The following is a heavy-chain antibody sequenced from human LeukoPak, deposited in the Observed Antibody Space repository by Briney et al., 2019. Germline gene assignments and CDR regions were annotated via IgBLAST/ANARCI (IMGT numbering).Heavy chain of an antibody. J-gene: IGHJ4*02. CDR3: AKGRIVVVPAAMIDY. CDR2: IWYDGADK. CDR1: GFTFSTFG. D-gene: IGHD2-2*01. V-gene: IGHV3-30*02. Sequence: PGGSLRLSCAASGFTFSTFGMHWVRQAPGKGLEWVAFIWYDGADKFYADSVKGRFTISRDNSKNTLYLQMNSLRAEDTAVYYCAKGRIVVVPAAMIDYWGQGTLVTVSS.